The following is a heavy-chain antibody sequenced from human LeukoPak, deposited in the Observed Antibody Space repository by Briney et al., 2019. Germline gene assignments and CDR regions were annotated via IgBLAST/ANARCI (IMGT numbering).Heavy chain of an antibody. CDR3: ARENWFDY. J-gene: IGHJ4*02. D-gene: IGHD1-1*01. V-gene: IGHV4-34*01. CDR2: INHRGST. CDR1: GGSFSGYY. Sequence: PSETLSLTCAVYGGSFSGYYWSWIRQPPGKGLEWIGEINHRGSTNYNPSLKSRVTISVDTSENQFSLKLSSVTAADTAVYYCARENWFDYWGQGTLVTVSS.